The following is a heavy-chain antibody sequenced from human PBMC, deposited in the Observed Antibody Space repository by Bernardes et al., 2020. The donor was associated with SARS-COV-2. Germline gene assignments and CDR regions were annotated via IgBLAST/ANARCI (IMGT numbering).Heavy chain of an antibody. CDR3: ARDSNWYPVDY. CDR2: IRGDGTKR. D-gene: IGHD6-13*01. V-gene: IGHV3-7*03. CDR1: GFTFSSYW. J-gene: IGHJ4*02. Sequence: GSLRLSCAASGFTFSSYWMTWVRQAPGKGLEWVANIRGDGTKRNYVDSVKGRFTISRDNAHNSLYLQLDSLRAEDTAVYYCARDSNWYPVDYWGLGTLVTVSS.